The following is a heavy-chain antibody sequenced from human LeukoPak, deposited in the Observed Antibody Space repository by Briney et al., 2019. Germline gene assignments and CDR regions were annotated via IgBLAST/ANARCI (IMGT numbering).Heavy chain of an antibody. CDR3: ARALDSSSSRYQAFEE. Sequence: ETLSLTCTVSRGSISSDYWSWVRQAPGKGLEWVANIKQDESEKYYVDSVKGRFTISRDNAKSSLYLQMNSLRAEDTAVYYCARALDSSSSRYQAFEEWGQGTLVTVSS. J-gene: IGHJ4*02. CDR2: IKQDESEK. D-gene: IGHD2-2*01. CDR1: RGSISSDY. V-gene: IGHV3-7*01.